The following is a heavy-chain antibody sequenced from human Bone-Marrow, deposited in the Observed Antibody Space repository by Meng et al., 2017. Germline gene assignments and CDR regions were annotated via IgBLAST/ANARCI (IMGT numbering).Heavy chain of an antibody. J-gene: IGHJ4*02. Sequence: LQLVEFGGGLVQPGGSLRLSCAASGFTFSSYWMHWVRQAPGKGLVWVSRINSDGSSTSYADSVKGRFTISRDNAKNTLYLQMNSLRAEDTAVYYCARAGPSIAPSQYYFDYWGQGTLVTVSS. CDR2: INSDGSST. D-gene: IGHD6-6*01. V-gene: IGHV3-74*01. CDR1: GFTFSSYW. CDR3: ARAGPSIAPSQYYFDY.